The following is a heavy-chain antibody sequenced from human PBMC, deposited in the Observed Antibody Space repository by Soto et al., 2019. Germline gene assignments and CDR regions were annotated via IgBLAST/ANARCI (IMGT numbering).Heavy chain of an antibody. CDR3: AKDLGYSSGWYSYYYYGMDV. J-gene: IGHJ6*02. CDR1: GFTFSSYG. V-gene: IGHV3-30*18. CDR2: ISYDGSNK. D-gene: IGHD6-19*01. Sequence: GSLRLSCAASGFTFSSYGMHWVRQAPGKGLEWVAVISYDGSNKYYADSVKGRFTISRDNSKNTLYLQMNSLRAEDTAVYYCAKDLGYSSGWYSYYYYGMDVWGQGTTVTVSS.